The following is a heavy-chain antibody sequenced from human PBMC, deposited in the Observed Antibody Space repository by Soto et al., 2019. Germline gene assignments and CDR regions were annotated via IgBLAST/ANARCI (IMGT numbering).Heavy chain of an antibody. Sequence: PGESLKISCKGSGYSFTSYWIGWVRQMPGKGLEWMGIIYPGDSDTRYSPSFQGQVTISADKSISTAYLQWSSLKASDTAMYYCARQGDYIWGSYRPWSGLCDYWGQGTLVTVSS. CDR3: ARQGDYIWGSYRPWSGLCDY. V-gene: IGHV5-51*01. CDR1: GYSFTSYW. J-gene: IGHJ4*02. CDR2: IYPGDSDT. D-gene: IGHD3-16*02.